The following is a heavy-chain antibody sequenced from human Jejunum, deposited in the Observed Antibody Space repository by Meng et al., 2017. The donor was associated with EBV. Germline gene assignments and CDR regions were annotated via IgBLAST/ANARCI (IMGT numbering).Heavy chain of an antibody. J-gene: IGHJ5*02. CDR2: IGGSGGAT. CDR3: AKLTRA. D-gene: IGHD1/OR15-1a*01. V-gene: IGHV3-23*04. CDR1: GFNFSSSA. Sequence: VRLGEPGGGVVPPWWPPRLSCAASGFNFSSSAMGWVRQAPGKGLEWVSSIGGSGGATYYAASVKGRFTISRDNSKTTLYLQMNSLRAEDTAVYYCAKLTRAWGQGTLVTVSS.